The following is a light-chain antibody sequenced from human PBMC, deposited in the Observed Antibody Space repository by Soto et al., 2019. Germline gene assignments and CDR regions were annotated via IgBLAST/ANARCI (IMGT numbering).Light chain of an antibody. Sequence: DIQMTQSPSTLSASVGDRVTIICRASQSISSWLAWYQQKAGKAPKLLISKASNLDSGVPSRFSGSGSGTEFNLTISSLQPEDFATYYCQQYNSFIWTFGQGTKVDNK. V-gene: IGKV1-5*03. J-gene: IGKJ1*01. CDR2: KAS. CDR1: QSISSW. CDR3: QQYNSFIWT.